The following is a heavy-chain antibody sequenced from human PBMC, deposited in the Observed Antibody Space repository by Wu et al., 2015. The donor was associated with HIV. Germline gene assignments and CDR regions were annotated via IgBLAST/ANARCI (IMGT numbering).Heavy chain of an antibody. CDR2: IVPILGTT. CDR3: ARGEWLDPNYFDY. D-gene: IGHD6-19*01. Sequence: QVQLVQSGAEVKKPGSSVKVSCKASGGTFSRYAISWVRQAPGQGLEWMGGIVPILGTTHFAQKFQGRVTITADESTSISYMELSSLRSEDTAVYYCARGEWLDPNYFDYWGQGTLVTVSS. CDR1: GGTFSRYA. J-gene: IGHJ4*02. V-gene: IGHV1-69*12.